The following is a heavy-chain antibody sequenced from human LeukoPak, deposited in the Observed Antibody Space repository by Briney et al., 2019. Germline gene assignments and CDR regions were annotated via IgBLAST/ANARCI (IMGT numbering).Heavy chain of an antibody. J-gene: IGHJ4*02. Sequence: ASVTVSCKASGYTFTGYYMHWVRQAPGQGLEWMGWINPNSGGTNYAQKFQGRVTMTRDTSISTAYMELSRLRSDDTAVYYCARDLKVYNWNQPSIAVDYWGQGTLVTVSS. CDR2: INPNSGGT. CDR1: GYTFTGYY. CDR3: ARDLKVYNWNQPSIAVDY. D-gene: IGHD1-20*01. V-gene: IGHV1-2*02.